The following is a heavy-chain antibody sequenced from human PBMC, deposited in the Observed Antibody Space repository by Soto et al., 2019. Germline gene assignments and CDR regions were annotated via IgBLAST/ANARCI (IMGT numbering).Heavy chain of an antibody. CDR1: GYSFTSYW. CDR2: IYPGDSDT. D-gene: IGHD3-22*01. CDR3: ATYYYDSSGYYRQYFDY. V-gene: IGHV5-51*01. J-gene: IGHJ4*02. Sequence: PGESLKISCKGSGYSFTSYWIGWVRQMPGKGLEWMGIIYPGDSDTRYSPSFQGQVTISADKSISTAYLQWSSLKASDTAMYYCATYYYDSSGYYRQYFDYWGQGTLVTVSS.